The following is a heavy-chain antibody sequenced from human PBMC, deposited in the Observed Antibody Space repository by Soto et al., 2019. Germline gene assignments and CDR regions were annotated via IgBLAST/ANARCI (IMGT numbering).Heavy chain of an antibody. CDR3: AREVAADGTFREDVFDI. CDR1: GGTFSNHA. D-gene: IGHD6-13*01. V-gene: IGHV1-69*12. J-gene: IGHJ3*02. CDR2: IIPIFTTT. Sequence: QVHLVQSGAEVKKPGSSVKVSCKAPGGTFSNHAINWVRQAPGQGLEWMGRIIPIFTTTNYAQKFQGRVTITVDESTITAFLELSSLKHDDTAVYYCAREVAADGTFREDVFDIWGQGTLVTVSS.